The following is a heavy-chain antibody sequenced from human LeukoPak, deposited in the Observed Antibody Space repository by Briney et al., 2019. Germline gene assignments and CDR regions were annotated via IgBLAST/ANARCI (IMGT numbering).Heavy chain of an antibody. J-gene: IGHJ5*02. V-gene: IGHV4-59*01. CDR3: ARGLSSLNWFDP. Sequence: PSETLSLTCTVSGGSISDYYWSWIRQPPRKGLEWIGYIYYSGSTNYNPSLKSRVTMSVDTSKNQFSLKLNSVTAADTAVYYCARGLSSLNWFDPWGQGTLATVSS. CDR2: IYYSGST. D-gene: IGHD2-15*01. CDR1: GGSISDYY.